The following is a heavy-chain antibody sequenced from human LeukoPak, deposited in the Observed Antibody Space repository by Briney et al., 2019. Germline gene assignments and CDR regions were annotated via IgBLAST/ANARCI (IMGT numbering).Heavy chain of an antibody. Sequence: PGGSLRLSCAASGFTSNTYAMSWVRQAPGKGLEWVSSISVIGANTDYADSVKGPFTISRDNAKNSLYLHMNSLRAEDTTVYYCARVPGPWDYYGSGHHFQHWGQGTLVTVSS. V-gene: IGHV3-23*01. D-gene: IGHD3-10*01. CDR3: ARVPGPWDYYGSGHHFQH. CDR2: ISVIGANT. J-gene: IGHJ1*01. CDR1: GFTSNTYA.